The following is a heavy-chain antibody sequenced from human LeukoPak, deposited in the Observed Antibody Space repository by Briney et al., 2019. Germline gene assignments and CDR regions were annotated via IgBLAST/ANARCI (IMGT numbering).Heavy chain of an antibody. CDR3: ARLFYDSSGYPVRDFDY. CDR1: GYTFTSYA. J-gene: IGHJ4*02. Sequence: ASVKVSCKASGYTFTSYAMNWVRQAPGQGLEWMGGINTNTGNPTYAQGFTGRFVFSLDTSVSTAYLQISSLKAEDTAVYYCARLFYDSSGYPVRDFDYWGQGTLVTVSS. CDR2: INTNTGNP. D-gene: IGHD3-22*01. V-gene: IGHV7-4-1*02.